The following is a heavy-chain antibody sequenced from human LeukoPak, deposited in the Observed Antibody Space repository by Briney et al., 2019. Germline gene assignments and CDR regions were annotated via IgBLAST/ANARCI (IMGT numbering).Heavy chain of an antibody. CDR1: GFTFSSYE. J-gene: IGHJ4*02. D-gene: IGHD6-19*01. CDR3: ARRRYSSGWYYFDY. CDR2: ISSSGSTI. V-gene: IGHV3-48*03. Sequence: PGGSLRLSCAASGFTFSSYEMNWVRQAPGKGLEWVSYISSSGSTIYYADSVKGRFTISRDNAKNSLYLQMNSLRAEDTVVYYCARRRYSSGWYYFDYWGQGTLVTVSS.